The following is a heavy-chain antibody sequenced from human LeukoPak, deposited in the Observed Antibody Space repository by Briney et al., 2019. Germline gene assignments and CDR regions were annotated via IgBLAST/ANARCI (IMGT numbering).Heavy chain of an antibody. V-gene: IGHV3-23*01. CDR2: ISGSGGST. Sequence: QPGGSLRLSCAASGFTFSSYSMNWVRQAPGKGLEWVSAISGSGGSTYYADSVKGRFTISRDNSKNTLYLQMNSLRAEDTAVYYCAKDGTLRYFDWLSAYYFDYWGQGTLVTVSS. D-gene: IGHD3-9*01. CDR1: GFTFSSYS. CDR3: AKDGTLRYFDWLSAYYFDY. J-gene: IGHJ4*02.